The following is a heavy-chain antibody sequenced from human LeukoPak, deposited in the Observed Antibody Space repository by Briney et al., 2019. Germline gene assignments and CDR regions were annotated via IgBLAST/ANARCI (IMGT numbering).Heavy chain of an antibody. CDR1: GFTFSSYS. Sequence: GGSLRLSCAASGFTFSSYSMNWVRQAPGKGLEWVSSISSSSSYIYYADSVEGRFTISRDNAKNSLYLQMNSLRAEDTAVYYCAREVIAVAGSRFDYWGQGTLVTVSS. CDR3: AREVIAVAGSRFDY. D-gene: IGHD6-19*01. J-gene: IGHJ4*02. V-gene: IGHV3-21*01. CDR2: ISSSSSYI.